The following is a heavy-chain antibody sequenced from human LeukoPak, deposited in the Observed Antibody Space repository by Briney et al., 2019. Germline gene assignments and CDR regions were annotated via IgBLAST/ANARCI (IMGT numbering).Heavy chain of an antibody. J-gene: IGHJ5*02. D-gene: IGHD2-15*01. CDR3: ARDTLWFDP. V-gene: IGHV4-39*07. CDR2: IYYSGSN. Sequence: SETLSLTCTVSGDSISSSSYYWGWIRQPPGEGLEWIGSIYYSGSNYYNPSLKSRVTISVDTSKNQFSLNLSSVTAADTAVYYCARDTLWFDPWGQGTLVTVSS. CDR1: GDSISSSSYY.